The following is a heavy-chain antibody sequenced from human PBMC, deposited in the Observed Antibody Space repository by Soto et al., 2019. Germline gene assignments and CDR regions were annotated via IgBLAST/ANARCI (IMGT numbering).Heavy chain of an antibody. CDR2: ISGSGGST. CDR3: AKDLYYYDSSGYYWSFDY. D-gene: IGHD3-22*01. CDR1: GFTFSSYA. J-gene: IGHJ4*02. Sequence: GSLRLSCAASGFTFSSYAMSWVRQAPGKGLEWVSAISGSGGSTYYADSVKGRFTISRDNSKNTLYLQMNSLRAEDTAVYYCAKDLYYYDSSGYYWSFDYWGQGTLVTVSS. V-gene: IGHV3-23*01.